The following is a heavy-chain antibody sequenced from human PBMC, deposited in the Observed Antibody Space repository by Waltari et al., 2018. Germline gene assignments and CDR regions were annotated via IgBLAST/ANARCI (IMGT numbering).Heavy chain of an antibody. J-gene: IGHJ4*02. CDR3: ARDSPSYYDFWSGYPYYFDY. D-gene: IGHD3-3*01. V-gene: IGHV4-4*07. CDR2: IYTSGST. Sequence: KPSETLSLTCTVSGGSISSYYWSWIRQPAGKGLEWIGRIYTSGSTNYNPSLKSRVTMSVDTSKNQFSLKLSSVTAADTAVYYCARDSPSYYDFWSGYPYYFDYWGQGTLVTVSS. CDR1: GGSISSYY.